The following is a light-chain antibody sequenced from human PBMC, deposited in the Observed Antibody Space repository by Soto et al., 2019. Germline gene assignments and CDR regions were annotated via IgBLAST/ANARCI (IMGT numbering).Light chain of an antibody. CDR1: QSVSSS. Sequence: DIVMTQSPDSLAVSPGERVTLSCRASQSVSSSLAWYQQRPGQAPRLLIYDTSTRAAGIAARFSGSGSGTEFTLTISSLQSEDSAVYYCQQYVHWPPGAFGQGTTVEIK. J-gene: IGKJ1*01. V-gene: IGKV3-15*01. CDR3: QQYVHWPPGA. CDR2: DTS.